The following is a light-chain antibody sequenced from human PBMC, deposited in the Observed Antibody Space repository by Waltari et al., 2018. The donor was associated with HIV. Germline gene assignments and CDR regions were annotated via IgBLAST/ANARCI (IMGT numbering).Light chain of an antibody. J-gene: IGKJ1*01. Sequence: EIVLTQSPATLSLSPGERATLSCRASPSVSSYLAWYQQKPDQAPRLLIYDASNRATGIPARFSGSGSGTDFTLTISSLEPEDFAVYYCQQRSNWPPTFGQGTKVEIK. V-gene: IGKV3-11*01. CDR3: QQRSNWPPT. CDR2: DAS. CDR1: PSVSSY.